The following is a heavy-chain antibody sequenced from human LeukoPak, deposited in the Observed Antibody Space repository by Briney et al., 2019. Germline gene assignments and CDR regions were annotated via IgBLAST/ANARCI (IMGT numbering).Heavy chain of an antibody. D-gene: IGHD2-2*01. CDR2: ISSNSAYI. CDR3: ARIFRYQLVDYYALDV. Sequence: GGSLRLSCGASGFXFSDYAIDWVRQAPGKGLEWVSAISSNSAYIYYADSVKGRFTISRDNAKSSVSLQMNSLRDDDTAVYYCARIFRYQLVDYYALDVWGQGTTVTVSS. J-gene: IGHJ6*02. V-gene: IGHV3-21*01. CDR1: GFXFSDYA.